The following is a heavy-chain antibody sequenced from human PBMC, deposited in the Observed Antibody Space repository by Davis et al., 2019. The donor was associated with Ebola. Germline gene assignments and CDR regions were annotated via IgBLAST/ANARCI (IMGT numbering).Heavy chain of an antibody. D-gene: IGHD5-24*01. Sequence: PGGSLRLSRKGSGYSFTTYWIVWVRQMPGKGLECMGIIFPGDSDTRYSPSFQGQVTISADKSISTAYLQWSSLKASDTAIYYCARGTNGYNPGGYFDSWGQGTLVTVSS. CDR1: GYSFTTYW. CDR3: ARGTNGYNPGGYFDS. V-gene: IGHV5-51*01. CDR2: IFPGDSDT. J-gene: IGHJ4*02.